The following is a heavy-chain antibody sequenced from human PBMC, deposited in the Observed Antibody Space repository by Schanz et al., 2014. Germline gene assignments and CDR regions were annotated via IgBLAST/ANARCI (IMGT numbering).Heavy chain of an antibody. Sequence: EVQVLESGGGLVQPGGSLRISCAASGFTFSGYAMSWVRQAPGKGLEWVSSIVGGGGRTYYADSVKGRFTISRDNSKNTLYLQMNSLRVEDTAVYDCAKGVGRGVRLGSAFDNWGQGTMVTVSS. CDR1: GFTFSGYA. CDR3: AKGVGRGVRLGSAFDN. CDR2: IVGGGGRT. D-gene: IGHD3-9*01. V-gene: IGHV3-23*01. J-gene: IGHJ3*02.